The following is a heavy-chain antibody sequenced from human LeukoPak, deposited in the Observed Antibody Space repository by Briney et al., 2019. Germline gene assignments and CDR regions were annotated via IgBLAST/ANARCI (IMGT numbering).Heavy chain of an antibody. V-gene: IGHV4-31*03. CDR2: INYSGST. CDR3: ARATESCSGGSCNSGVHY. Sequence: SQTLSLTCTVSGGSISSDGYYWSWIRQHPGKGLEWIGYINYSGSTYYNPSLKSRVIISVDTSENQFSLKLSSVTAADTAVYYCARATESCSGGSCNSGVHYWGQGTLVTVSS. D-gene: IGHD2-15*01. J-gene: IGHJ4*02. CDR1: GGSISSDGYY.